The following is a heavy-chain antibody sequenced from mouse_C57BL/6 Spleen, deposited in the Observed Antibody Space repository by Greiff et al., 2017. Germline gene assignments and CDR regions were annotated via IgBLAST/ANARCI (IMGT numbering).Heavy chain of an antibody. J-gene: IGHJ3*01. CDR3: ARGGTAQATLAY. D-gene: IGHD3-2*02. CDR1: GYTFTDYN. CDR2: INPNNGGT. Sequence: EVQLQQSGPELVKPGASVKMSCKASGYTFTDYNMHWVKQSHGKSLEWIGYINPNNGGTSYNQKFKGKATLTVNKSSSTAYMELRSLTSEDSAVYYCARGGTAQATLAYWGQGTLVTVSA. V-gene: IGHV1-22*01.